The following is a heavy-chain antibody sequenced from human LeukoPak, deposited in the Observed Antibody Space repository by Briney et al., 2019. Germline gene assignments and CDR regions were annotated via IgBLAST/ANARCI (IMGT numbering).Heavy chain of an antibody. CDR2: IIPIFGTA. Sequence: EASVKVSCKASGGTFSSYAISWVRRAPGQGLEWMGGIIPIFGTANYAQKFQGRVTITADESTSTAYMELSSLRSEDTAVYYCARVQITDSSSRGIGVYYYYYMDVRGKGTTVTVSS. CDR1: GGTFSSYA. J-gene: IGHJ6*03. CDR3: ARVQITDSSSRGIGVYYYYYMDV. V-gene: IGHV1-69*01. D-gene: IGHD6-13*01.